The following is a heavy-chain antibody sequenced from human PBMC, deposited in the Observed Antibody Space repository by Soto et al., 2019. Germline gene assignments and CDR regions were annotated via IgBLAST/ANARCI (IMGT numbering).Heavy chain of an antibody. J-gene: IGHJ4*02. CDR2: IYPGDSET. CDR3: ARQGEYCSGDNCFTDF. CDR1: GYTFTTSW. Sequence: GESLKISCQGSGYTFTTSWIAWVRQKSGKGLEWMGFIYPGDSETRYNPSFQGQVTISADRSINTAYLQWSALKASDTAIYFCARQGEYCSGDNCFTDFWGQRTLVTVSS. D-gene: IGHD2-15*01. V-gene: IGHV5-51*01.